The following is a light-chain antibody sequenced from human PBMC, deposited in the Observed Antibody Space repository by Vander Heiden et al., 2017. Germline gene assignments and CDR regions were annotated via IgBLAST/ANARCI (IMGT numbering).Light chain of an antibody. J-gene: IGKJ4*01. CDR1: QSVSSN. CDR3: QQYNNWLT. Sequence: EIALMHSPATLSVFPGERATLPCRASQSVSSNLAWYQQKPGQAHRLLIYGASTRATGIPARFSGSGSGTEFTLTISSLQSEDVAVYYCQQYNNWLTFGGGTKVEIK. CDR2: GAS. V-gene: IGKV3-15*01.